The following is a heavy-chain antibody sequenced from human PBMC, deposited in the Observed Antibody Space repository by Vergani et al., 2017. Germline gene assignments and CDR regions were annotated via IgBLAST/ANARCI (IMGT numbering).Heavy chain of an antibody. D-gene: IGHD6-19*01. V-gene: IGHV1-69*04. J-gene: IGHJ4*02. CDR3: ARDSGSSGWYDY. CDR1: GGTFSSYA. CDR2: IIPILGIA. Sequence: QVQLVQSGAEVKKPGSSVKVSCKASGGTFSSYAISWVRQAPGQGLEWMGRIIPILGIANNAQKFQGRVTITADKSTSTAYMELSSLRSEDTAVYYCARDSGSSGWYDYWGQGTLVTVSS.